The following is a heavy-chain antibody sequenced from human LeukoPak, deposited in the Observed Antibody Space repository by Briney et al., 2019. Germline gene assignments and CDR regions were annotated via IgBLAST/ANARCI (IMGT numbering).Heavy chain of an antibody. Sequence: GGSLRLSCAASGFTFSSYSMNWVRQAPGRGLEWVSSISSSSSYIYYADSVKGRFTISGDSAKNSLYLQMNSLRAEDTAVYYCARAGDIVVVPAAYIDYWGQGTLVTVSS. CDR3: ARAGDIVVVPAAYIDY. J-gene: IGHJ4*02. D-gene: IGHD2-2*01. CDR1: GFTFSSYS. V-gene: IGHV3-21*01. CDR2: ISSSSSYI.